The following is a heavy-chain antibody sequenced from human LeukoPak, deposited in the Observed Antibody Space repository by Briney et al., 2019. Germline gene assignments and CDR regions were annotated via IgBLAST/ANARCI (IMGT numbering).Heavy chain of an antibody. CDR2: RKQDGSEK. J-gene: IGHJ6*02. Sequence: GGSLRLSCAASEFTFSTYWMSWVRHAPGKGLDRESNRKQDGSEKYYVDSVKGRFTISRENAKNSLYLQMNSLRAEDTAVYYCARDRKATVYYYYGMDVWGQGTTVTVSS. CDR3: ARDRKATVYYYYGMDV. V-gene: IGHV3-7*01. D-gene: IGHD4-11*01. CDR1: EFTFSTYW.